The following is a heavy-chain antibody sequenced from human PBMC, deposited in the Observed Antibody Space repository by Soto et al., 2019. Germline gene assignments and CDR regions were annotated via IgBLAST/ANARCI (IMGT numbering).Heavy chain of an antibody. J-gene: IGHJ4*02. V-gene: IGHV4-59*01. CDR3: ARDSVGSGYD. D-gene: IGHD5-12*01. CDR1: GGSISSYY. CDR2: IYYSGST. Sequence: QVQLQESGPGLVKPSETLSLTCTVSGGSISSYYLSWIRQPPGKRLEWIGYIYYSGSTNYNPSLKSRVTISVDTSKNRFSLELRSVTAADTAVYYCARDSVGSGYDWGQGTLVTVSS.